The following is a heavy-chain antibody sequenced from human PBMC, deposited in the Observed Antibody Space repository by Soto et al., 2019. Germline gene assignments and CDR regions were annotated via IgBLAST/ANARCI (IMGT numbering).Heavy chain of an antibody. CDR1: GYTFTSYG. D-gene: IGHD3-10*02. V-gene: IGHV1-18*01. Sequence: QVQLVQSGAEVKKPGASVKVSCKASGYTFTSYGISWVRQAPGQGLEWMGWISAYNGNTNYAQKLQGRVTMTTDTATSTAYMELRSLRSDDTAVYYCARFSFFRYMLGEYDMAVWGQGTLVTVSS. CDR2: ISAYNGNT. CDR3: ARFSFFRYMLGEYDMAV. J-gene: IGHJ4*02.